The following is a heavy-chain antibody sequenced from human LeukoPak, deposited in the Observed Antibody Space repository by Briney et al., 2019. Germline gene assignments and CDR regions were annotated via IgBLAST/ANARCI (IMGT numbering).Heavy chain of an antibody. V-gene: IGHV3-21*01. CDR3: ARESSSGWYVLRYFDY. J-gene: IGHJ4*02. D-gene: IGHD6-19*01. CDR1: GFTFSSYI. Sequence: PGGSLRLSCAASGFTFSSYIMNWVRQAPGKGLEWVSSISSSSSYIYYADSVKGRFTISRDNAKNSLYLQMNSLRAEDTAVYYCARESSSGWYVLRYFDYWGQGTLVTVSS. CDR2: ISSSSSYI.